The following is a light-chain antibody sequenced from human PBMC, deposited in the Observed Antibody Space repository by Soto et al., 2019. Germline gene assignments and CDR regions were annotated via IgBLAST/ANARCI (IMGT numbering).Light chain of an antibody. J-gene: IGKJ4*02. CDR3: QHFGSSVT. CDR2: GTA. V-gene: IGKV3-20*01. Sequence: EIVLTQSPGTLSLSPGERATLSCRASECVSSHYLGWYQQRPGRAPRLLIYGTASRAPYIPDRFSGDGAGADVPLTIPRLEPEDFAVYYCQHFGSSVTFGRETTVAVK. CDR1: ECVSSHY.